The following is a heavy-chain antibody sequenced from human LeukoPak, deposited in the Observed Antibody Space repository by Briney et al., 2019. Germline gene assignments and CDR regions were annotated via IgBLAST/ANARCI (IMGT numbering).Heavy chain of an antibody. CDR3: ARDRSTVTTPGYYYYMDV. V-gene: IGHV4-61*02. Sequence: SETLSLTCTVSGGSISSSSYYWSWIRQPAGKGLEWIGRIYTSGSTNYNPSLKSRVTMSVDTSKNQFSLKLSSVTAADTAVYYCARDRSTVTTPGYYYYMDVWGKGTTVTVSS. CDR2: IYTSGST. CDR1: GGSISSSSYY. J-gene: IGHJ6*03. D-gene: IGHD4-11*01.